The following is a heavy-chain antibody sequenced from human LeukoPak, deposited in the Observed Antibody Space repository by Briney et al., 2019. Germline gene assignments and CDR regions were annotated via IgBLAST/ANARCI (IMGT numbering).Heavy chain of an antibody. J-gene: IGHJ4*02. Sequence: ASVKVSCKASGGTFSSYAISWVRQAPGQGLEWMGGIIPIFGTANYAQKFQSRVTITADKSTSTAYMELSSLRSEDTAVYYCARAADYYGSGSYPYYFDYWGQGTLVTVSS. CDR2: IIPIFGTA. V-gene: IGHV1-69*06. D-gene: IGHD3-10*01. CDR3: ARAADYYGSGSYPYYFDY. CDR1: GGTFSSYA.